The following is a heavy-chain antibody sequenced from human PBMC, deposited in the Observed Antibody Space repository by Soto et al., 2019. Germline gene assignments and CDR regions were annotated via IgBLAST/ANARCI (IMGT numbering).Heavy chain of an antibody. CDR3: ARGGSGWAAHFQH. CDR2: IYYTGGT. CDR1: GGSIGSTDSY. V-gene: IGHV4-30-4*08. Sequence: QVQLQESGPGLVEPSQTLSLTCTVSGGSIGSTDSYWSWIRRPPGKGLEWIGYIYYTGGTFYNPYPKRRLTLSLEPSRKQSSLTQTSVPATDTGIYYRARGGSGWAAHFQHLGQGTLVAVYS. D-gene: IGHD6-25*01. J-gene: IGHJ1*01.